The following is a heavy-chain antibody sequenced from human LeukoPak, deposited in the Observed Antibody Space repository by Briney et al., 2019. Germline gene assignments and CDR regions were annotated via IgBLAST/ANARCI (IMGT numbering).Heavy chain of an antibody. J-gene: IGHJ4*02. V-gene: IGHV3-33*01. CDR3: ARDRGVAAHLDY. D-gene: IGHD5-12*01. Sequence: GGSLRLSCAASGFAFSNYGMHWVRQAPGKGLEWVAVIWFDGTNKYYADSVRGRFTISRDNSKNTLYLQMSSLRAEDTAVYYCARDRGVAAHLDYWGQGTLVTVSS. CDR2: IWFDGTNK. CDR1: GFAFSNYG.